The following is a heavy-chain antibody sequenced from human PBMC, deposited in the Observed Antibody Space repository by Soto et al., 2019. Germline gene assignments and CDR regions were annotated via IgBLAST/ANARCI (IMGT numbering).Heavy chain of an antibody. CDR2: VSYTGRA. CDR1: GGSVNRGSYY. J-gene: IGHJ4*02. CDR3: VRDYDFFAH. D-gene: IGHD3-16*01. Sequence: PSETLSLTCTVCGGSVNRGSYYWSWIRQTPGKGLEWIGYVSYTGRAKYNPSLTSRVTIYADTSKNQFSLMLTSVTAADTGVYYCVRDYDFFAHGGQGTLV. V-gene: IGHV4-61*01.